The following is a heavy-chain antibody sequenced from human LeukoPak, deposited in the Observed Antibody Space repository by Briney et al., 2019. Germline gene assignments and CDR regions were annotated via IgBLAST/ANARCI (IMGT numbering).Heavy chain of an antibody. CDR1: GYTFTNYG. CDR3: ARGDHYYGSGTYYYYYHMDV. CDR2: ITTDNGNT. Sequence: GASVKVSCKASGYTFTNYGISWVRQAPGQGFEWMGWITTDNGNTNYAQRLQGRVTMTTDTSTSTAYMELRSLTSDDTAVYYCARGDHYYGSGTYYYYYHMDVWGRGTTVTVSS. D-gene: IGHD3-10*01. V-gene: IGHV1-18*01. J-gene: IGHJ6*03.